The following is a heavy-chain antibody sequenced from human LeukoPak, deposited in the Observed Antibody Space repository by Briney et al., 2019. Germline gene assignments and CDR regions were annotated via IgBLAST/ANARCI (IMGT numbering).Heavy chain of an antibody. CDR3: SREVRLVPPSRGYDSSGYFPSFDY. CDR1: GGTLNSYA. Sequence: SVKLSCKASGGTLNSYAISWVRQAPGQGLEWMGGIIPMSDTANYPQKFRGRLTITADIPTSTVYMELSSLRSEDTAVYYCSREVRLVPPSRGYDSSGYFPSFDYWGQGTLVTVS. CDR2: IIPMSDTA. V-gene: IGHV1-69*06. D-gene: IGHD3-22*01. J-gene: IGHJ4*02.